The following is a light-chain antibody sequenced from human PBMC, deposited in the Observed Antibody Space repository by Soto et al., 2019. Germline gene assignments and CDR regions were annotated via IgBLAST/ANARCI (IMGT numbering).Light chain of an antibody. Sequence: QTVVTQPPSASGTPGQRVTISCSGSSSNIGSYTVNWYQQVPGTAPKLLIYINNQRPSGVPDRFSGSKSGTSASLAISGLQSDDEADYYCAAWDDSLNGPVFGGGTKVTVL. V-gene: IGLV1-44*01. CDR2: INN. J-gene: IGLJ2*01. CDR1: SSNIGSYT. CDR3: AAWDDSLNGPV.